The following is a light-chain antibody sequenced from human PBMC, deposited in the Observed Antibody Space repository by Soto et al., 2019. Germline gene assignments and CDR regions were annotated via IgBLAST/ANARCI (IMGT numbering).Light chain of an antibody. CDR2: GAS. J-gene: IGKJ1*01. Sequence: EILLTQSPGTLSVSTGERATLSCRASQSVSVNLAWYQQKPGQAPRLLIYGASSRATGIPDRFSGSGSGTDFTLTISRLEPEDFAVYYCQQYGSSLWTFGQGTKVDI. CDR3: QQYGSSLWT. CDR1: QSVSVN. V-gene: IGKV3-20*01.